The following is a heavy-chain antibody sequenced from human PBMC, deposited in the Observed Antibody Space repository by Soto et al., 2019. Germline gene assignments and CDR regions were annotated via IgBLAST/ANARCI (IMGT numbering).Heavy chain of an antibody. CDR3: ARGLGYCSSTSCSYFDY. D-gene: IGHD2-2*01. J-gene: IGHJ4*02. Sequence: GGSLRLSCAASGFTFSSYGMHWVRQAPGKGLEWVAVISYDGSNKYYADSVKGRFTISRDTAKNSLYLQMNSLRAEDTAVYYCARGLGYCSSTSCSYFDYWGQGTLVTVSS. CDR1: GFTFSSYG. V-gene: IGHV3-30*03. CDR2: ISYDGSNK.